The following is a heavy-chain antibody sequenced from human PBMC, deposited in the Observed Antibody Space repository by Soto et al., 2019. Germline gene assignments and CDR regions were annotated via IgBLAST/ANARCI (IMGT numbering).Heavy chain of an antibody. CDR2: IWYDGSNK. J-gene: IGHJ4*02. V-gene: IGHV3-33*01. D-gene: IGHD2-15*01. CDR1: GFTFSSYG. CDR3: ARDSSAGCSGGSCYSYFDH. Sequence: QVQLVESGRGVVQPGRSLRLSCAASGFTFSSYGMHWVRQAPGKGLEWVAVIWYDGSNKYYADSVKGRFTISRDNSKNTLYLQMNSLRAEDTAVYYCARDSSAGCSGGSCYSYFDHWGQGTLVTVSS.